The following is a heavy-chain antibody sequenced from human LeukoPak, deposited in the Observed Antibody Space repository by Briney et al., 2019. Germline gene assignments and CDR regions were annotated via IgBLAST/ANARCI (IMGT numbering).Heavy chain of an antibody. CDR2: IVVGSGST. Sequence: SVKVSCKASGFTFTSSAVHWVRQARGQRLEWIGWIVVGSGSTTYAQKFQERVTITRDMSTSTAYMELSSLRSEDTGVYYCAAEVDYYDSSGHYSAWYTPERWGQGTLVTVSS. V-gene: IGHV1-58*01. CDR1: GFTFTSSA. J-gene: IGHJ4*02. CDR3: AAEVDYYDSSGHYSAWYTPER. D-gene: IGHD3-22*01.